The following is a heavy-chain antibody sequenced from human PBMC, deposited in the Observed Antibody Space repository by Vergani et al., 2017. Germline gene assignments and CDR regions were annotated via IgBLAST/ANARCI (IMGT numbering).Heavy chain of an antibody. D-gene: IGHD6-19*01. J-gene: IGHJ4*02. CDR1: GGSISSSSYY. CDR3: ARGSYSSGWYGY. V-gene: IGHV4-39*07. Sequence: QVQLQESGPGLVKPSETLSLTCTVSGGSISSSSYYWGWIRQPPGKGLEWIGSIYYSGSTYYNPSLKSRVTISVDTSKNQFSLQLGSVTAADTAVYYCARGSYSSGWYGYWGQGTLVTVSS. CDR2: IYYSGST.